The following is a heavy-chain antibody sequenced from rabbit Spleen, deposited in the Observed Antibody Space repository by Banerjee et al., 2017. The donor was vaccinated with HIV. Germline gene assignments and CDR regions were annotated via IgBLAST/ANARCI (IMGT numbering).Heavy chain of an antibody. Sequence: LEESGGGLVKPGGTLTLTCTVSGFSFSSNWICWVRQAPGKGLEWIACIDTRDGDTDYANWPKGRFTISKTSSTTVTLQMTSLTAADTATYFCARDLVAVIGWNFSLWGPGTLVTVS. D-gene: IGHD1-1*01. CDR2: IDTRDGDT. V-gene: IGHV1S45*01. CDR1: GFSFSSNW. J-gene: IGHJ6*01. CDR3: ARDLVAVIGWNFSL.